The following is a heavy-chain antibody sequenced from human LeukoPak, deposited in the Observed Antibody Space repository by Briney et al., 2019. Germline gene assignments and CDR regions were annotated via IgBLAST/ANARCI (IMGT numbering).Heavy chain of an antibody. CDR3: ARARVRFWFDP. CDR2: ISQNGDS. J-gene: IGHJ5*02. Sequence: PSETLSLTCGVSGGSLSFYYWSWIRQSPGEGLEWIAEISQNGDSNYNMSLKSRVTISLDKSKNQDSLKLNSVTAADTAVYYCARARVRFWFDPWGQGTLVTVSS. CDR1: GGSLSFYY. D-gene: IGHD4-17*01. V-gene: IGHV4-34*01.